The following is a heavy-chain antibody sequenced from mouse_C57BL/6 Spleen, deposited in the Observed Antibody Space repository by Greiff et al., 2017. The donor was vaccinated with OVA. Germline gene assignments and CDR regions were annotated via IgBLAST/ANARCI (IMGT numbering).Heavy chain of an antibody. CDR1: GFTFSSYA. CDR2: ISDGGSYT. V-gene: IGHV5-4*01. Sequence: DVKLVESGGGLVKPGGSLKLSCAASGFTFSSYAMSWVRQTPEKRLEWVATISDGGSYTYYPDNVKGRFTISRDNAKNNLYLQMSHLKSEDTAMYYCARDTQFITTVVGYFDVWGTGTTVTVSS. CDR3: ARDTQFITTVVGYFDV. D-gene: IGHD1-1*01. J-gene: IGHJ1*03.